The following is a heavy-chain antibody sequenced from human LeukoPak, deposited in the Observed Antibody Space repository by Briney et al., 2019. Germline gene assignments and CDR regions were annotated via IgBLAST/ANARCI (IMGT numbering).Heavy chain of an antibody. CDR3: ARGGLGLRYFDWPPGWAFDY. V-gene: IGHV4-4*02. CDR1: GGSISSSNW. D-gene: IGHD3-9*01. Sequence: PSETLSLTCAVSGGSISSSNWWSWVRQPPGKGLEWIGELYHSGSTNYSPALKSRVTISVDKSKNQFSLKLSSVTAADTAVYYCARGGLGLRYFDWPPGWAFDYWGQGTLVTVSS. CDR2: LYHSGST. J-gene: IGHJ4*02.